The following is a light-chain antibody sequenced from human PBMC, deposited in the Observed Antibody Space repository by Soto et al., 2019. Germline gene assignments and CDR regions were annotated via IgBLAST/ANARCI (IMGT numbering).Light chain of an antibody. CDR2: WAS. V-gene: IGKV4-1*01. Sequence: DIVMTQSPDSLAVSLGERATINCKSSQSVVYTSNNKNFLAWYQQKPGQPTKLLIYWASTRETGVPDRFSGSRSGTDFTLTISSLQAEDVAVYYCQQYYSTPPTFGQGTKLEI. J-gene: IGKJ2*01. CDR3: QQYYSTPPT. CDR1: QSVVYTSNNKNF.